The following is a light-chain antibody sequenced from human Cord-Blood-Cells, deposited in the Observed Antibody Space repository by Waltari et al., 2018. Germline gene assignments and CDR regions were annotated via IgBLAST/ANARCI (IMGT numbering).Light chain of an antibody. Sequence: DIQMTQSPSTLSASVGDRVTITCRASQSISSWLAWYQQKPGKAHQLLIYKASSLESGVPSRFSGSGSGTEFTLTISSLQPDDFATYDCQQYNSYSWTFGQGTKVEIK. CDR3: QQYNSYSWT. CDR1: QSISSW. J-gene: IGKJ1*01. V-gene: IGKV1-5*03. CDR2: KAS.